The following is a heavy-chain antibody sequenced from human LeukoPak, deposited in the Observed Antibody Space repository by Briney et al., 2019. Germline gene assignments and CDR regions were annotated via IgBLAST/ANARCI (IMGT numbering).Heavy chain of an antibody. CDR3: ARKRDGYILDAFDI. Sequence: PSETLSLTCTVSGGSIRVYYWSWIRQPPGKGLEWIGNIYHSGDTNYNPSLKSRVTISVDTSKNQFSLKLSSVTAADTAVYYCARKRDGYILDAFDIWAQGTMVTVSS. CDR2: IYHSGDT. CDR1: GGSIRVYY. D-gene: IGHD5-24*01. V-gene: IGHV4-59*01. J-gene: IGHJ3*02.